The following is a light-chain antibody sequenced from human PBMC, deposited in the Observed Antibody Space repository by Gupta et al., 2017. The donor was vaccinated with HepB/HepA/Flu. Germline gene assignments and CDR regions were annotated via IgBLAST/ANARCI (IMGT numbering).Light chain of an antibody. CDR3: QQYQVSPPT. CDR2: WAS. CDR1: QSVLYSSNNKNY. V-gene: IGKV4-1*01. Sequence: DIVMTQSPDSLAVSLGERATINCKSSQSVLYSSNNKNYLAWYQQKPGQPPKLLIYWASTRESGVPDRFSGSGSGTDFTLTINTLRAEDVAVYFCQQYQVSPPTFGGGTKVEIK. J-gene: IGKJ4*01.